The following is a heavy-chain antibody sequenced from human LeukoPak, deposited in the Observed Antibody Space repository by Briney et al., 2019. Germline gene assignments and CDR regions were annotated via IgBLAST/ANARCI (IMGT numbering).Heavy chain of an antibody. CDR1: GFTFSSYW. J-gene: IGHJ4*02. V-gene: IGHV3-7*03. CDR3: ARDIVVPAAMPRSL. D-gene: IGHD2-2*01. CDR2: IKQDGSEK. Sequence: GGSLRLSCAASGFTFSSYWMSWVRQAPGKGLEWVANIKQDGSEKYHVDSVKGRFTISRDNAKNSLYLQMNSLRAEDTAVYYCARDIVVPAAMPRSLWGQGTLVTVSS.